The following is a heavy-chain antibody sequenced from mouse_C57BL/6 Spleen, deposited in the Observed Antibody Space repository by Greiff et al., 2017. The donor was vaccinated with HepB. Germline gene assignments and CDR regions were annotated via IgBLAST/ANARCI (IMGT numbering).Heavy chain of an antibody. CDR1: GYTFTSYW. J-gene: IGHJ3*01. Sequence: QVQLKQPGAELVKPGASVKLSCKASGYTFTSYWMQWVKQRPGQGLEWIGEIDPSDSYTNYNQKFKGKATLTVDTSSSTAYMQLSSLTSEDSAVYYCARWGWDPALFAYWGQGTLVTVSA. CDR3: ARWGWDPALFAY. CDR2: IDPSDSYT. D-gene: IGHD4-1*01. V-gene: IGHV1-50*01.